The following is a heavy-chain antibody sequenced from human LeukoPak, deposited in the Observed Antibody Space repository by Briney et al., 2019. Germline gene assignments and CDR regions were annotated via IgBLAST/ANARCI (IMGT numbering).Heavy chain of an antibody. Sequence: ASVKVSCKASGYTFTSYGISWVRQAPEQGLEWMGWISAYNGNTNYAQKLQGRVTMTTDTSTSTAYMELRSLRSDDTAVYYCARLRFDYYDSSGPSNWFDPWGQGTLVTVSS. CDR3: ARLRFDYYDSSGPSNWFDP. CDR1: GYTFTSYG. V-gene: IGHV1-18*01. J-gene: IGHJ5*02. CDR2: ISAYNGNT. D-gene: IGHD3-22*01.